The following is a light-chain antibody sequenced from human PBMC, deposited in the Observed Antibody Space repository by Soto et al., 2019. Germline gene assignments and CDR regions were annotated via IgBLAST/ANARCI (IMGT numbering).Light chain of an antibody. Sequence: DIQMTQSPSSLSASVGDRVTITCQASQDISNYLNWYQQKPGKAPKLLIYDASNLETGVPSRFSGSGSGTDFTFTISSLQPEDIATYYCQQYDNLYSAFGPGTKVDIK. J-gene: IGKJ3*01. V-gene: IGKV1-33*01. CDR2: DAS. CDR3: QQYDNLYSA. CDR1: QDISNY.